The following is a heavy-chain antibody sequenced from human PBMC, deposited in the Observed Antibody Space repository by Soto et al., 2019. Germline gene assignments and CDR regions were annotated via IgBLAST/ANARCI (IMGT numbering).Heavy chain of an antibody. V-gene: IGHV1-46*01. J-gene: IGHJ3*02. CDR1: GYTFTSYY. CDR2: INPSGGST. Sequence: ASVKVSCKASGYTFTSYYMHWVRQAPGQGLEWMGIINPSGGSTSYAQKFQGRVTMTRDTSTSTVYMELSSLRSEDTAVYYCARDTKDYGDYGGAFDIWGKGTMVTVSS. D-gene: IGHD4-17*01. CDR3: ARDTKDYGDYGGAFDI.